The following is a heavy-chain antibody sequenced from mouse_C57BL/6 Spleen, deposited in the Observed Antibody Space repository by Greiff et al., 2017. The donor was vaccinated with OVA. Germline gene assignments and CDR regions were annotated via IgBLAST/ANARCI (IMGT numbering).Heavy chain of an antibody. CDR2: ILPGRGST. D-gene: IGHD2-2*01. V-gene: IGHV1-9*01. Sequence: QVQLQQSGAELMKPGASVKLSCTATGYTFTGYWIEWVQQWPGHGLEWIGEILPGRGSTYYNDKFKGKATFTADTTSNTAYMQLSSLTTEDSAIYYCARGLPYAMDYWGQGTSVTVSS. CDR3: ARGLPYAMDY. CDR1: GYTFTGYW. J-gene: IGHJ4*01.